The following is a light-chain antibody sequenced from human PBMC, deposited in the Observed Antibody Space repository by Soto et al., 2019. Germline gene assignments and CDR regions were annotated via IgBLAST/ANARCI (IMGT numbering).Light chain of an antibody. CDR3: QKYNSATFT. J-gene: IGKJ3*01. Sequence: DIQRTQSPSSLSASVGDRVTITCRASQGISNYLAWYQQKQGKVPELLIYGASTLKSGVPSRFSGSGSGTDGTITISSLKQEDGATYYCQKYNSATFTFGPGTKVDIK. CDR1: QGISNY. CDR2: GAS. V-gene: IGKV1-27*01.